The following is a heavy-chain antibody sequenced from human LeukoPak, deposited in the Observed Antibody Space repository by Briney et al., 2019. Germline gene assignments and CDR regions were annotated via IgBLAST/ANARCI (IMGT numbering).Heavy chain of an antibody. CDR2: INWNGGST. Sequence: GGSLRLSCAASGFTFDDYGMSWVRQAPGKGLEWVSGINWNGGSTGYADSVKGRFTISRDNAKNSLYLQMNRLSAEDTALYHCARVSGSYSYYFDYWGQGTLVTVSS. J-gene: IGHJ4*02. CDR3: ARVSGSYSYYFDY. CDR1: GFTFDDYG. D-gene: IGHD1-26*01. V-gene: IGHV3-20*01.